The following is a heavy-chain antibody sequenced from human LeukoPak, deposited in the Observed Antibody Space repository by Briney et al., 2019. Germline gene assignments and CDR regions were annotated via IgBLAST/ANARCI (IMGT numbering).Heavy chain of an antibody. D-gene: IGHD6-13*01. J-gene: IGHJ4*02. CDR2: IWYDGSNK. V-gene: IGHV3-33*06. CDR1: GFTFCSYG. CDR3: AKDHSSSWSNFDY. Sequence: PGGSLRLSCAASGFTFCSYGMHWVRQAPGKGLEWVAVIWYDGSNKYYADSVKGRFTISRDNSKNTLYLQMNSLRAEDTAVYYCAKDHSSSWSNFDYWGQGTLVTVSS.